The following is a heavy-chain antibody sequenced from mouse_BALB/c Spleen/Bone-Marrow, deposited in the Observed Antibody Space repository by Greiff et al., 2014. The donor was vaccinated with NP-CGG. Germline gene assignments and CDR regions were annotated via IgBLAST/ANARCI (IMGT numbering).Heavy chain of an antibody. CDR1: GYTFTSSW. J-gene: IGHJ2*01. D-gene: IGHD1-1*01. Sequence: VQLQQSGSVLVRPGASVKLSCKASGYTFTSSWMHWAKQRPGQGLEWIGEIHPNSGNINYNEKFKGKATLTVDTSSSTAYVDLSSLTSEDSAVYYCANDYGSSSYWGQGTPLTVSS. CDR3: ANDYGSSSY. CDR2: IHPNSGNI. V-gene: IGHV1S130*01.